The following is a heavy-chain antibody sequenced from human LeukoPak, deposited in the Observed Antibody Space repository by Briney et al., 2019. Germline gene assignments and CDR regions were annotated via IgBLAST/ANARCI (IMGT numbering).Heavy chain of an antibody. J-gene: IGHJ6*02. V-gene: IGHV4-39*07. CDR3: AQTSKYSSSWYYYYGMDV. CDR2: INHSGST. CDR1: GGSISSSRYY. D-gene: IGHD6-13*01. Sequence: SETLSLTCTVSGGSISSSRYYWGWIRQPPGKGLEWIGEINHSGSTNYNPSLKSRVTISVDTSKNQFSLKLSSVTAADTAVYYCAQTSKYSSSWYYYYGMDVWGQGTTVTVSS.